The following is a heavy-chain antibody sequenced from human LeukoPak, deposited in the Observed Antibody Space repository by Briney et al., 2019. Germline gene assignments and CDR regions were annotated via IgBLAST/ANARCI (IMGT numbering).Heavy chain of an antibody. CDR3: ARDSGGSSPIFDY. D-gene: IGHD6-6*01. V-gene: IGHV4-59*11. J-gene: IGHJ4*02. Sequence: PSETLSLTCTVSGGSISSHYWNWIRQPPGKGLEWIGYIYYSGSTNYNPSLKSRVTISVDTSKNQFSLKLSSVTAADTAVYYCARDSGGSSPIFDYWGQGALVTVSS. CDR2: IYYSGST. CDR1: GGSISSHY.